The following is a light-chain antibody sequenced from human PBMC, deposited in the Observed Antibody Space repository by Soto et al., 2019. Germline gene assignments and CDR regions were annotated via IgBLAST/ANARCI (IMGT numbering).Light chain of an antibody. J-gene: IGKJ3*01. CDR2: DAS. CDR3: QHRSNWPFN. Sequence: EIVLTQSPATLSLSPGERATLSCRASQSVSSYLAWYQQKPGQAPRLLIYDASNRAAGIPARFSGSGSGTDFTLTISSLEPEDFAVYYCQHRSNWPFNFGPGTKVDIK. V-gene: IGKV3-11*01. CDR1: QSVSSY.